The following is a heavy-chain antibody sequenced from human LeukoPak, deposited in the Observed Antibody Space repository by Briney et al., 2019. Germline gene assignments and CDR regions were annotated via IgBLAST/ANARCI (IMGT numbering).Heavy chain of an antibody. V-gene: IGHV4-34*01. D-gene: IGHD3-9*01. Sequence: KPSETLSLTCAVYGGSFSGYYWSWIRQPPGKGLEWIGEINHSGSTNYNPSLKSRVTISVDTSKNQFSLKLSSVTAADTAVYYCARGRLYYDILTGYCLDYWGQGTLVTVSS. CDR2: INHSGST. CDR1: GGSFSGYY. CDR3: ARGRLYYDILTGYCLDY. J-gene: IGHJ4*02.